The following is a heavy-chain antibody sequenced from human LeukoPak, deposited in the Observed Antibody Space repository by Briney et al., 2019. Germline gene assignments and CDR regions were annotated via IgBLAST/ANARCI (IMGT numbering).Heavy chain of an antibody. J-gene: IGHJ4*02. V-gene: IGHV3-21*01. CDR3: AGDVYDSSGYYAIDY. D-gene: IGHD3-22*01. CDR1: GFTFSTYS. CDR2: ISSSSIYI. Sequence: GGSLRLSCAASGFTFSTYSLNWVRQAPGKGLEWVSSISSSSIYIYYADSVKGRFTISRDNAKNSLYLQMNSLRAEDTAVHYCAGDVYDSSGYYAIDYWGQGTLVTVSS.